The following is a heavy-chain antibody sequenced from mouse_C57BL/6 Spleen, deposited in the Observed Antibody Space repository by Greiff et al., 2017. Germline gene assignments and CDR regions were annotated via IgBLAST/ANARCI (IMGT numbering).Heavy chain of an antibody. CDR3: ASGGSYWYFEG. CDR2: ISYDGST. Sequence: EVKLVESGPGLVKPSRSLSLTCSVTGYSFTSGYYWNLLRQFPGNKLEWMGYISYDGSTNYNPSLKNRISITRNTSKNQFFLKLNSVTTEDTATYYCASGGSYWYFEGWGTGPTVTVAS. CDR1: GYSFTSGYY. D-gene: IGHD1-1*02. J-gene: IGHJ1*03. V-gene: IGHV3-6*01.